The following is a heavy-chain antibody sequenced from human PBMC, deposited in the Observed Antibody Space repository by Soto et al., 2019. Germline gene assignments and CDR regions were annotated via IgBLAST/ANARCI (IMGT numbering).Heavy chain of an antibody. CDR2: IYYSGST. V-gene: IGHV4-30-4*01. Sequence: QVQLQESGPGLVKPSQTLSLTCTVSGGSISSGDYYWGWIRQPPGKGLEWIGYIYYSGSTYYNPSHKSRVTISVDTSKNQCSLKLSSVSAADTAVYYCARAQGSGFLVSWGQGTLFTVSS. D-gene: IGHD3-10*01. CDR3: ARAQGSGFLVS. J-gene: IGHJ4*02. CDR1: GGSISSGDYY.